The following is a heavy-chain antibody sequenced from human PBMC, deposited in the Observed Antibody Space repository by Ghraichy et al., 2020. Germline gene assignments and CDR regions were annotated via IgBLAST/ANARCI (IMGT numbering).Heavy chain of an antibody. CDR2: IIPMSGIV. CDR3: ARQWELLSWFDP. CDR1: GGTFSSYV. J-gene: IGHJ5*02. D-gene: IGHD1-26*01. Sequence: TVTCKASGGTFSSYVISWVRQAPGQGLEWMGGIIPMSGIVNYAQKFQGRVTITADESTSIAYMELSSLRSEDPAVYYCARQWELLSWFDPWGQGTLVTVSS. V-gene: IGHV1-69*01.